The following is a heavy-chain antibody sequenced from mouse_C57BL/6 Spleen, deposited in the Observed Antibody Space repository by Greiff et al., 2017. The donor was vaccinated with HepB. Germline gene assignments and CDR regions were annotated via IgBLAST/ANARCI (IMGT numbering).Heavy chain of an antibody. Sequence: DVKLQESGPGLVKPSQSLSLTCSVTGYSITSGYYWNWIRQFPGNKLEWMGYISYDGSNNYNPSLKNRISITRDTSKNQFFLKLNSVTTEDTATYYCARVRITTVVDWYFDVWGTGTTVTVSS. J-gene: IGHJ1*03. D-gene: IGHD1-1*01. CDR1: GYSITSGYY. CDR2: ISYDGSN. V-gene: IGHV3-6*01. CDR3: ARVRITTVVDWYFDV.